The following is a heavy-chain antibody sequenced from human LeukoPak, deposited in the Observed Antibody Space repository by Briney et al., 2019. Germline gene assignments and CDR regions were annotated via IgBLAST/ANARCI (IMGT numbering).Heavy chain of an antibody. CDR1: GFTFSGYA. J-gene: IGHJ5*02. V-gene: IGHV3-30*02. CDR3: AKDRNQLDPNWFDP. CDR2: IRYDGSNN. D-gene: IGHD1-1*01. Sequence: AGGSLRLSCAASGFTFSGYAMHWVRQAPGKGLEWVAFIRYDGSNNYYADSVKGRFTISRDNSKNTLYLQMNGLRTEDTAVYYCAKDRNQLDPNWFDPWGQGTLVTVSS.